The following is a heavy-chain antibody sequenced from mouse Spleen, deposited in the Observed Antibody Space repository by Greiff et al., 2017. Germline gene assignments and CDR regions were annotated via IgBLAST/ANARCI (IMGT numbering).Heavy chain of an antibody. Sequence: VQLQQSGAELVKPGASVKMSCKASGYTFTSYWITWVKQRPGQGLEWIGDIYPGSGSTNYNEKFKSKATLTVDTSSSTAYMQLSSLTSEDSAVYYCAIYDGYRYYFDYWGQGTTLTVSS. V-gene: IGHV1-55*01. CDR2: IYPGSGST. CDR3: AIYDGYRYYFDY. D-gene: IGHD2-3*01. J-gene: IGHJ2*01. CDR1: GYTFTSYW.